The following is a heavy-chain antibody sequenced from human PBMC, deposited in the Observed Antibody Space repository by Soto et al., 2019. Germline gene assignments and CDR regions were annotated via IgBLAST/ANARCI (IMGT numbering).Heavy chain of an antibody. Sequence: PTDTLSLTCAVHGPAFSGYYWRWIRKPPGKGLEWIGEINHSGSTNYNPSLKSRVTISVDTSKNQFSLKLSSVTAADTAVYYCARLGFVDTAMAYYGMDVWGQGTTVT. CDR2: INHSGST. V-gene: IGHV4-34*01. CDR1: GPAFSGYY. J-gene: IGHJ6*02. D-gene: IGHD5-18*01. CDR3: ARLGFVDTAMAYYGMDV.